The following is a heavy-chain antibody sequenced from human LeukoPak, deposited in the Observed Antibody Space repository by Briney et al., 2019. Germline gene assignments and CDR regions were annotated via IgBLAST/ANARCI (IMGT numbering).Heavy chain of an antibody. J-gene: IGHJ4*02. CDR1: GFTFSTYG. CDR2: IRYDGSNK. Sequence: GGSLGLSCAASGFTFSTYGMHWVRQAPGKGLEWVAFIRYDGSNKYYADSVKGRFTISRDNSKNTLYLQMNSLRAEDTAVYYCAKLAYSSSSSVDYWGQGTLVTVSS. D-gene: IGHD6-6*01. V-gene: IGHV3-30*02. CDR3: AKLAYSSSSSVDY.